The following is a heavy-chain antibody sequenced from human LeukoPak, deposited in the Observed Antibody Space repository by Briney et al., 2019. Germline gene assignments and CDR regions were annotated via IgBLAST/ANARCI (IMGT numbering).Heavy chain of an antibody. D-gene: IGHD3-22*01. V-gene: IGHV1-2*02. CDR2: INPNSGGT. J-gene: IGHJ6*03. CDR3: ASRQEYYDSSGYYPGYYYYMDV. CDR1: GYTFTGYY. Sequence: ASVKVPRKASGYTFTGYYMHWVRQAPAQGLEWMGWINPNSGGTNYAQKFQGRVTMTRDTSISTAYMELSRLRSDDTAVYYCASRQEYYDSSGYYPGYYYYMDVWGKGTTVTVSS.